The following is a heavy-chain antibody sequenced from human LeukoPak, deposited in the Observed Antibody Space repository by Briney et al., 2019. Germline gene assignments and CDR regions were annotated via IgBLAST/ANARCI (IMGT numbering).Heavy chain of an antibody. V-gene: IGHV3-21*01. CDR2: ISSTSSYK. D-gene: IGHD5-12*01. Sequence: GGSLRLSCIVSGLRFRSYVMNWVRQTPGKGLEWVAAISSTSSYKYYAESVEGRFTISRDNAKNSLFLQMNSLRAGDTALYFCAAEDIVATPPFYWGQGTLVAVSS. J-gene: IGHJ4*02. CDR1: GLRFRSYV. CDR3: AAEDIVATPPFY.